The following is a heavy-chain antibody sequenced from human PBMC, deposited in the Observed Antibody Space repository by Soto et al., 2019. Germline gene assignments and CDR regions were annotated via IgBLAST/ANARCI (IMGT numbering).Heavy chain of an antibody. V-gene: IGHV1-18*01. CDR1: GYIFTTYG. Sequence: QVQLVQSGAEVKKPGASVKVSCKASGYIFTTYGISWVRQAPGQWLEWMGWISANNGNTYYAQKFQGRVIMTTDTPTRTSYMELRSLRSDDTAVNYCTRDLQFYSDSSGYRYVFDICGQGTMVTVSS. D-gene: IGHD3-22*01. CDR2: ISANNGNT. J-gene: IGHJ3*02. CDR3: TRDLQFYSDSSGYRYVFDI.